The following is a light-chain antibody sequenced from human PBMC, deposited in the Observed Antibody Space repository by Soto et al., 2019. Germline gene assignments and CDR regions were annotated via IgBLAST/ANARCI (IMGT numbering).Light chain of an antibody. CDR3: QKYDDAPLT. V-gene: IGKV1-27*01. CDR1: QDINIY. J-gene: IGKJ4*01. Sequence: DIPMTQSPSSLSASVGDRVTITCRAGQDINIYLAWYQQKPGKVPKLLISGASTLQSGVPSRFSGSGSGTDFTLTISSLQPEDVATYYCQKYDDAPLTFGGGTKVEIK. CDR2: GAS.